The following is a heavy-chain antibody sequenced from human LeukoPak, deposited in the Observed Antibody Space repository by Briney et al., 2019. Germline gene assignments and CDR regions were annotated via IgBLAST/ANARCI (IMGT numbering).Heavy chain of an antibody. CDR1: RFTFSSYW. D-gene: IGHD5-12*01. CDR2: IKQDGSEK. Sequence: GGSLRLSGAASRFTFSSYWMSWVRQAPGKGLEWVANIKQDGSEKYYVDSVKGRVTISRDNAKNSLYLQMNSLRPEDTAVYYCARDLSSGYDGGDYWGQGTLVTVSS. CDR3: ARDLSSGYDGGDY. V-gene: IGHV3-7*01. J-gene: IGHJ4*02.